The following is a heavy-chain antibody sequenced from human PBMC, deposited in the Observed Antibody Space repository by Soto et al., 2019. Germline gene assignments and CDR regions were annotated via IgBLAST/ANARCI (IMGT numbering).Heavy chain of an antibody. CDR1: GFTFGDYT. D-gene: IGHD3-22*01. V-gene: IGHV3-49*04. Sequence: GGTLRLSCTASGFTFGDYTMSWVRQAPGKGLEWVGFIRKKDHGGTPEYVASVKGRFTMSRDDSRSIAYLQMNSLKTENTAVYYCTTDVNGYSDSYWGQRTLVTVPS. J-gene: IGHJ4*02. CDR2: IRKKDHGGTP. CDR3: TTDVNGYSDSY.